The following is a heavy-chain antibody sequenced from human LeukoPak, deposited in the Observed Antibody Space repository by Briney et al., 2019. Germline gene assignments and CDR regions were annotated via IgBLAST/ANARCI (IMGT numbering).Heavy chain of an antibody. Sequence: ASVKVSCKASGYTFTGYYMHWVRQAPGQGLEWMGWISAYNGNTNYAQKLQGRVTMTTDTSTSTAYMELRSLRSDDTAVYYCARLGRSDAFDIWGQGTMVTVSS. V-gene: IGHV1-18*04. CDR3: ARLGRSDAFDI. J-gene: IGHJ3*02. CDR2: ISAYNGNT. CDR1: GYTFTGYY.